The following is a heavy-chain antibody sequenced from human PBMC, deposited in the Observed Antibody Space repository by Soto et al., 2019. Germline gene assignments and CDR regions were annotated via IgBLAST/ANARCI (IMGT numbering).Heavy chain of an antibody. CDR2: ISYDGSNK. CDR3: ARGVINYYYYMDV. Sequence: QVQLVESGGGVVQPGRSLRLSCAASGFTFSSYGMHWVRQAPGKGLEWVAVISYDGSNKYYADSVKGRFTISRDNSKNTLYLKMNSLRAEDTAVYYCARGVINYYYYMDVWGKGTTVTVSS. V-gene: IGHV3-30*03. D-gene: IGHD3-10*01. CDR1: GFTFSSYG. J-gene: IGHJ6*03.